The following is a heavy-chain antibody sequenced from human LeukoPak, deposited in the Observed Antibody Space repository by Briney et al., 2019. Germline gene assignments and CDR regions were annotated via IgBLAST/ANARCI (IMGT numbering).Heavy chain of an antibody. CDR3: ARVKDGYIFDY. CDR1: RSTFSSYW. CDR2: INSDGSST. Sequence: GGSLRLSCAASRSTFSSYWMHWVRHAPGKGLVWVSRINSDGSSTSYADSVKGRFTISRDNAKNTLYLQMNSLRAEDTAVYYCARVKDGYIFDYWGQGTLVTVSS. D-gene: IGHD5-24*01. J-gene: IGHJ4*02. V-gene: IGHV3-74*01.